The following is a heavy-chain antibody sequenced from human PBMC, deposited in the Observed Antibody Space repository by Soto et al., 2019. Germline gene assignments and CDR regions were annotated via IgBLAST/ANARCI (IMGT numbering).Heavy chain of an antibody. D-gene: IGHD3-3*01. CDR3: ANSRPPVDFFFDY. CDR1: GFSFSSYA. J-gene: IGHJ4*02. Sequence: GGSLRLSCAASGFSFSSYAMSWVRQAPGKGLEWVSAISGGGGNTYYADSVKGRFTISRDNSKNTLYLQMNSLRAEDTAVYYCANSRPPVDFFFDYWGRGTLVTVSS. CDR2: ISGGGGNT. V-gene: IGHV3-23*01.